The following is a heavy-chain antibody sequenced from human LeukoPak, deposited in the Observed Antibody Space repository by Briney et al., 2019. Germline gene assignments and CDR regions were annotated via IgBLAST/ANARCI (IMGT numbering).Heavy chain of an antibody. Sequence: GSSVTVSCKASGGTFSSYAISWVRQAPGQGLEWMGGIIPIFGTANYAQKFQGRVTITTDESTSTAYMELSSLRSEDTAVYYCARDKVEYSSSSGYYYYMDVWGKGTTVTVSS. V-gene: IGHV1-69*05. CDR1: GGTFSSYA. CDR3: ARDKVEYSSSSGYYYYMDV. J-gene: IGHJ6*03. CDR2: IIPIFGTA. D-gene: IGHD6-6*01.